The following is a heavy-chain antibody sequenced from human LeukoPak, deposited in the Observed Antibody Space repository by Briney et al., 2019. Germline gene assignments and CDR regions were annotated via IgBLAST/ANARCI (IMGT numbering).Heavy chain of an antibody. CDR1: GGSISSYY. J-gene: IGHJ4*02. Sequence: MSSETLCLTCTVSGGSISSYYWSWIRQPSGKGLEWIGYIYYSGSTNYNPSLKSRVTISVDTSKNQFSLKLSSVTAADTAVYYCARGPGLTIGPLWGQGTLVTVSS. V-gene: IGHV4-59*01. D-gene: IGHD3-9*01. CDR2: IYYSGST. CDR3: ARGPGLTIGPL.